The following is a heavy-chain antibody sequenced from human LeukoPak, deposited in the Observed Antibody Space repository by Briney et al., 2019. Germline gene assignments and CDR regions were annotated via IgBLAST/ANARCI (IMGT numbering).Heavy chain of an antibody. CDR1: GFIFSDYS. V-gene: IGHV3-48*04. CDR2: ISAGGDTI. CDR3: ARDDLYYSGSGTYQSRTAFDI. D-gene: IGHD3-10*01. Sequence: GGSLRLSCTASGFIFSDYSMNWVRQAPGKGLEWVSYISAGGDTIYYADSVKGRFTVSRDNADNSMSLQMHGLRVEDTAMYYCARDDLYYSGSGTYQSRTAFDIWGQGTMLTVSS. J-gene: IGHJ3*02.